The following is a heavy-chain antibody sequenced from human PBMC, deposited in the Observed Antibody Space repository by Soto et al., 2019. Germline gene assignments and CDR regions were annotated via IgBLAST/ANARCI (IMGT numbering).Heavy chain of an antibody. D-gene: IGHD6-13*01. V-gene: IGHV3-30*18. CDR2: ISYDGSNK. CDR3: AKEDSSSWHYYYGMDV. J-gene: IGHJ6*02. Sequence: QVQLVESGGGVVQPGRSLRLSCAASGFTFSSYGMNWVRQAPGKGLEWVAVISYDGSNKYYADSVKGRFTISRDSSKNMLYLQMNSLRAEDTAVYCCAKEDSSSWHYYYGMDVWGQGTTVTVSS. CDR1: GFTFSSYG.